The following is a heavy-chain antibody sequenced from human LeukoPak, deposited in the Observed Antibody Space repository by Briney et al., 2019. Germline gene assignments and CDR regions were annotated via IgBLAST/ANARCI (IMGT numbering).Heavy chain of an antibody. Sequence: GGSLRLSCAASGFTFSSYAMGWVRQAPGKGLEWVSAISGSGGSTYYADSVKGRFTISRDNSKNTLYLQMNSLRAEDTAVYYCAKDGRGGSYPSIFDYWGQGTLVTVSS. V-gene: IGHV3-23*01. CDR3: AKDGRGGSYPSIFDY. CDR2: ISGSGGST. D-gene: IGHD1-26*01. CDR1: GFTFSSYA. J-gene: IGHJ4*02.